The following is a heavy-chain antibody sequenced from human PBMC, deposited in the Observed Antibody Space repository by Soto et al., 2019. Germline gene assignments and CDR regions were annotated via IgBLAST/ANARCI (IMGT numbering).Heavy chain of an antibody. CDR3: ARERGGYNSPFDY. Sequence: SETLSLACSVSGVSISSYYWSWIRQPPGKGLEWIGYIYYPESTSYNPSLRSRVTISLDTSKNQFSLKLSSVTAADTAVYYCARERGGYNSPFDYWGQGTLVTVSS. J-gene: IGHJ4*02. D-gene: IGHD5-12*01. CDR1: GVSISSYY. V-gene: IGHV4-59*01. CDR2: IYYPEST.